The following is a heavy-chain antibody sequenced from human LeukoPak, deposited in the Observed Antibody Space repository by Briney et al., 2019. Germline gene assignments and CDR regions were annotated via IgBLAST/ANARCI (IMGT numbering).Heavy chain of an antibody. V-gene: IGHV3-15*01. CDR3: TTNYYGSGSYSSEAFDV. CDR1: GFTFSNAW. Sequence: GGSLRLSCAASGFTFSNAWMNWVRQAPGKGLEWVGRIKSKTDGGTVDYTTPVKGRFTISRDDSKNTLYLQTNSLKTEDTAVYYCTTNYYGSGSYSSEAFDVWGQGTMVTVSS. J-gene: IGHJ3*01. D-gene: IGHD3-10*01. CDR2: IKSKTDGGTV.